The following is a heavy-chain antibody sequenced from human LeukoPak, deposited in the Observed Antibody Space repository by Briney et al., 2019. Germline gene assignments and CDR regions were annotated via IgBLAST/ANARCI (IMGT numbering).Heavy chain of an antibody. J-gene: IGHJ4*02. CDR3: AKGPLPGPFDY. CDR2: ISWNSGSI. D-gene: IGHD1-14*01. CDR1: GSTFDDYA. V-gene: IGHV3-9*01. Sequence: GGSLRLSCAASGSTFDDYAMHWVRQAPGKGLEWVSGISWNSGSIGYADSVKGRFTISRDNAKNSLYLQMNSLRAEDTALYYCAKGPLPGPFDYWGQGTLVTVSS.